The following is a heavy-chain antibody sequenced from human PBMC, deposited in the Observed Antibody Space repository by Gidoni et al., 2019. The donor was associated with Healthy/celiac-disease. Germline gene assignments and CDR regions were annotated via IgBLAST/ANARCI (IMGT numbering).Heavy chain of an antibody. CDR1: GFTFSGSP. J-gene: IGHJ4*02. CDR2: IRSKVDSYAT. CDR3: TSHCSSSGCYLAY. Sequence: EVQLVESGGGLVQPGGSLKLSCAASGFTFSGSPIPWVRQASGKGLEWVGRIRSKVDSYATVYAASVKGRFTFSRDDSKNTAYLQMNSLKTEDTAVYYCTSHCSSSGCYLAYWGQGTLVTVSS. V-gene: IGHV3-73*01. D-gene: IGHD2-2*01.